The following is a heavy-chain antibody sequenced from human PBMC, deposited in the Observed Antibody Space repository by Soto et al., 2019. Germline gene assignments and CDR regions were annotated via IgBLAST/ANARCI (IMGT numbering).Heavy chain of an antibody. J-gene: IGHJ5*02. CDR2: IYYSGST. V-gene: IGHV4-59*08. Sequence: SETLSLTCTVSGGSIRSNYWSWIRQPPGKGLEWIGQIYYSGSTKYNPSLKSRVTISADMSRNQVSLKLSSVTAADTAVYYCATTVTPLYSWFEQWGQGTLVTVYS. CDR3: ATTVTPLYSWFEQ. D-gene: IGHD4-4*01. CDR1: GGSIRSNY.